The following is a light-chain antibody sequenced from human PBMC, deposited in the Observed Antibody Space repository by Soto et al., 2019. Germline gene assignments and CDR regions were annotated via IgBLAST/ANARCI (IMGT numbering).Light chain of an antibody. Sequence: IQLTQSPSSLSASVGDRVTITCRVSQGFNSYLAWYQQKPGKAPKLLIYAASTLQSGVPSRFSGSRSGTDFTLTISSLQPEDFATYYCQQLNSYPSSTFGGGTKV. CDR1: QGFNSY. J-gene: IGKJ4*01. CDR2: AAS. V-gene: IGKV1-9*01. CDR3: QQLNSYPSST.